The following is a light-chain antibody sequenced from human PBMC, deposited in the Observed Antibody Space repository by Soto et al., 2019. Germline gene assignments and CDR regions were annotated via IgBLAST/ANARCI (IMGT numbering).Light chain of an antibody. V-gene: IGLV2-14*01. CDR1: SSDVGNYIF. J-gene: IGLJ1*01. Sequence: QSVLTQRASVSGSPGQSITISCTGTSSDVGNYIFVSWYRQHPGKAPKLMIYDINNRPSGVSNRFSGSKSGNTASLTISGLQAEDEADYYCVSYTTSASYVFGTGTKVTVL. CDR3: VSYTTSASYV. CDR2: DIN.